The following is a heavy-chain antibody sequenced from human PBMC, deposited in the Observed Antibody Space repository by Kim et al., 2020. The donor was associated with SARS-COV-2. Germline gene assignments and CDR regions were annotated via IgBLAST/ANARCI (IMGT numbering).Heavy chain of an antibody. Sequence: GGSLRHSCTVSGFNFDEFAMHWVRQTPGKGLEWVSGITWNSGKIVYADLVKGRFTIARDNAKKSLYLQMNSLNAEDTALYYCAKGYGSLEHWGQGTLVTVSS. CDR1: GFNFDEFA. CDR2: ITWNSGKI. CDR3: AKGYGSLEH. D-gene: IGHD3-10*01. J-gene: IGHJ1*01. V-gene: IGHV3-9*01.